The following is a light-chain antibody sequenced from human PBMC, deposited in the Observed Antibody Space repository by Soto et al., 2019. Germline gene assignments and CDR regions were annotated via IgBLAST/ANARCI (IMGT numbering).Light chain of an antibody. CDR2: NVD. CDR1: SSDVGGHNY. V-gene: IGLV2-14*03. J-gene: IGLJ2*01. Sequence: QSALTQVASVSASPGQSITISCTGTSSDVGGHNYVSWYQQHPGKAPKLMIYNVDYRPSGVSNRFSGSKSGNTASLTISGLQADDEAYYYCISYSDSRTVVFGGGTKLTVL. CDR3: ISYSDSRTVV.